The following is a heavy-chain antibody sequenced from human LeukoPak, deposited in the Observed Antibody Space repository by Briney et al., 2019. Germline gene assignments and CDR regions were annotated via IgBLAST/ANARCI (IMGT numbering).Heavy chain of an antibody. V-gene: IGHV3-23*01. CDR1: GFTFSSYA. J-gene: IGHJ4*02. CDR3: ATHDSSGFYYYFHY. CDR2: ISVSGGST. Sequence: GGPLRLSCAASGFTFSSYAMSWVRQAPGKGLEWVSSISVSGGSTYYADSVKGRFTISRDNSKNTLYLQMNSLRAEDTAVYYCATHDSSGFYYYFHYWGQGTLVTVSS. D-gene: IGHD3-22*01.